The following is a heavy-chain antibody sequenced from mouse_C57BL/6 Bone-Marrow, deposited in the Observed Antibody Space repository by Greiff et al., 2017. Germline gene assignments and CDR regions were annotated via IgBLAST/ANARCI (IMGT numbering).Heavy chain of an antibody. Sequence: QVQLQQSGAELVRPGASVKLSCKASGYTFTDYYINWVKQRPGQGLEWIARIYPGSGNTYYNEKFKGKATLTAENSSSTAYMQLSSLTSEDSAVXFCARGRWLLGAWFAYWGQGTLVTVSA. V-gene: IGHV1-76*01. CDR1: GYTFTDYY. D-gene: IGHD2-3*01. J-gene: IGHJ3*01. CDR2: IYPGSGNT. CDR3: ARGRWLLGAWFAY.